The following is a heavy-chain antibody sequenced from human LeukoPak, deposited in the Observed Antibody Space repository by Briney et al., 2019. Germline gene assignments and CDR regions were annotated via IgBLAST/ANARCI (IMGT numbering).Heavy chain of an antibody. D-gene: IGHD4-17*01. V-gene: IGHV4-38-2*02. CDR1: GYSISSGYY. Sequence: SETLSLTCTVSGYSISSGYYWGWIRQPPGKGLEWIGSIYHSGSTYYNPSLKSRVTISVDTSKNQFSLKLSSVTAADTAVYYCAREVNGDYLTRALDYWGQGTLVTVSS. J-gene: IGHJ4*02. CDR3: AREVNGDYLTRALDY. CDR2: IYHSGST.